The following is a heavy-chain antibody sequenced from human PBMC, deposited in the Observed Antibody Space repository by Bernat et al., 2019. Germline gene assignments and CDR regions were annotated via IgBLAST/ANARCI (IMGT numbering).Heavy chain of an antibody. CDR2: IYWDDDK. Sequence: QITLKESGPTLVKPTQTLTLTRTFSGFSLSTSGVGVGWIRQPPGKALEWLALIYWDDDKRYSPSLKSRLTITKDTSKNQVVLTMTNMDPVDTATYYCAHRTNDYGDPTAEYFQHWGQGTLVTVSS. J-gene: IGHJ1*01. V-gene: IGHV2-5*02. D-gene: IGHD4-17*01. CDR1: GFSLSTSGVG. CDR3: AHRTNDYGDPTAEYFQH.